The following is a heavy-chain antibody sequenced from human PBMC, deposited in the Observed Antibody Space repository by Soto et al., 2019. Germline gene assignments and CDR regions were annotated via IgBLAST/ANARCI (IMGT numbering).Heavy chain of an antibody. J-gene: IGHJ1*01. CDR2: VSAYNGNT. D-gene: IGHD2-21*01. CDR1: GYTFTSYG. Sequence: GASVKVSCKASGYTFTSYGITWVRQAPGQGLEWMGWVSAYNGNTNYAQKVQGRVTMTTDTPTSTAHMELRSLRSDDTAVYYCARCVVDCNAPHPDFFRYSGRGTPVTGS. V-gene: IGHV1-18*01. CDR3: ARCVVDCNAPHPDFFRY.